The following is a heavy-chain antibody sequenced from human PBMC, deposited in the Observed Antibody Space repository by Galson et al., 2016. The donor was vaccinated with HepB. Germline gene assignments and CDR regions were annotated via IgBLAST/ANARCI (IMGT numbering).Heavy chain of an antibody. J-gene: IGHJ4*02. CDR3: ARGEVYATGWYPY. Sequence: SCKASGYSFTYYGIGWVRQAPGQGLEWVGWISAQSGRTDYAQKFQGRVSLTTETATSTAYMELTSLGSDDTGVYYCARGEVYATGWYPYWGQGTLAVVSS. V-gene: IGHV1-18*01. CDR2: ISAQSGRT. CDR1: GYSFTYYG. D-gene: IGHD6-19*01.